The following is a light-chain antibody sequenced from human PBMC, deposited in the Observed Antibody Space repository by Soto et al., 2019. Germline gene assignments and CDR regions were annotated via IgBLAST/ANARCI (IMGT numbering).Light chain of an antibody. Sequence: QSVLTQPASVSGSPGQSITISCTGTNSDIGFYNYVSWCQQHPGEAPKLIIYEVAKRPSGVSSRFSGSKSGNTASLTISGLQAEDEADYHCSSYTSSSPLYVFGTGTKVTVL. CDR3: SSYTSSSPLYV. V-gene: IGLV2-14*01. CDR1: NSDIGFYNY. J-gene: IGLJ1*01. CDR2: EVA.